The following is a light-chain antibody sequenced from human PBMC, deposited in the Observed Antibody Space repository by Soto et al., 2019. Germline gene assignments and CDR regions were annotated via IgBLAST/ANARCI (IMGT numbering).Light chain of an antibody. J-gene: IGKJ5*01. CDR3: QQSYSTLRGT. V-gene: IGKV1-39*01. CDR2: AAS. CDR1: QSISSY. Sequence: DIQMTQSPSSLSASVVDRFTITFLASQSISSYLNWYQQKPGKAPKLLIYAASSLQSGVPSRFSGSGSGTDFTLTISSLQPEDFATYYCQQSYSTLRGTFGQGTRLEIK.